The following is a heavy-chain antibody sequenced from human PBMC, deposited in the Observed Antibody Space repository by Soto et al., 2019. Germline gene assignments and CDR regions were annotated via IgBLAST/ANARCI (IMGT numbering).Heavy chain of an antibody. CDR3: ARWYSSGWLNWFDP. CDR2: IYYSGST. Sequence: SETLSLTCAVSGGSISSGGYSWSWIRQPPGKGLEWIGYIYYSGSTNYNPSLKSRVTISVDTSKNQFSLKLSSVTAADTAVYYCARWYSSGWLNWFDPWGQGTLVTVSS. CDR1: GGSISSGGYS. J-gene: IGHJ5*02. V-gene: IGHV4-61*08. D-gene: IGHD6-19*01.